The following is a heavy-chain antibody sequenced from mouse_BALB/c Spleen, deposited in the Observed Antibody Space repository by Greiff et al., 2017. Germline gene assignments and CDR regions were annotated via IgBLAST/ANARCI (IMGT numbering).Heavy chain of an antibody. CDR2: INPYNDGT. CDR1: GYTFTSYV. V-gene: IGHV1-14*01. Sequence: VQLQQSGPELVKPGASVKMSCKASGYTFTSYVMHWVKQKPGQGLEWIGYINPYNDGTKYNEKFKGKATLTSDKSSSTAYMELSSLTSEDSAVYYCASRYGYDGYYAMDYWGQGTSVTVSS. J-gene: IGHJ4*01. CDR3: ASRYGYDGYYAMDY. D-gene: IGHD2-2*01.